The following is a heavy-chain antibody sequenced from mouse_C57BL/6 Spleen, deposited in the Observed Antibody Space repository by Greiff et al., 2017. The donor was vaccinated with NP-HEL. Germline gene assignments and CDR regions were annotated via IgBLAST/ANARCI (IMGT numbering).Heavy chain of an antibody. D-gene: IGHD1-1*01. CDR3: ARTPHYGSSYYFDY. J-gene: IGHJ2*01. Sequence: EVKLMESGPGLVKPSQSLSLTCSVTGYSITSGYYWNWIRQFPGNKLEWRGYISYDGSNNYKPSLKNRISITRDTSKNQFFLKLNSVTTEDTATYYCARTPHYGSSYYFDYWGQGTTLTVSS. V-gene: IGHV3-6*01. CDR2: ISYDGSN. CDR1: GYSITSGYY.